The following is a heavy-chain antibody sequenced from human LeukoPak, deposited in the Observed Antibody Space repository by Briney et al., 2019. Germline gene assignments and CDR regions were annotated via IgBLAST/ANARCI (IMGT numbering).Heavy chain of an antibody. CDR2: IKQDGSEK. CDR1: GFTFSNAW. J-gene: IGHJ1*01. CDR3: ATYSSLNRREFQY. V-gene: IGHV3-7*01. Sequence: GGSLRLSCAASGFTFSNAWMSWVRQAPGKGLEWVANIKQDGSEKYYVDSVKGRFTISRDNAKNSLYLQMNSLRAEDTAVYYCATYSSLNRREFQYWGQGTLLTVSS. D-gene: IGHD3-22*01.